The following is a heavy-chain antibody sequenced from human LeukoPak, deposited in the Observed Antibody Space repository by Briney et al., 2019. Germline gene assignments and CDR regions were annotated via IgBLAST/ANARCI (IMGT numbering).Heavy chain of an antibody. CDR1: GFIFSSYW. Sequence: GGSLRLSCAASGFIFSSYWMHWVRQAPGKGLVWVSRINSDGSSTSYADSVKGRFTISRDNAKNTLYLQMNSLRAEDTAVYYCAKDHGFYRSGWIPLFDYWGQGTLVTVSS. CDR3: AKDHGFYRSGWIPLFDY. V-gene: IGHV3-74*01. D-gene: IGHD6-19*01. J-gene: IGHJ4*02. CDR2: INSDGSST.